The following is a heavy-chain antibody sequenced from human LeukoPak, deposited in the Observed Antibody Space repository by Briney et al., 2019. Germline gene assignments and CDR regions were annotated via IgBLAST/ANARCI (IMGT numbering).Heavy chain of an antibody. Sequence: GGSLRLSCAVSGFTFSGFWMSWSRQAPGKGLEGVASINSDGSEGYYADVVKGRFTISRDNAKNSLYLQINSLRAEDTAVYYCARSSYSSSSSVWGQGTMVTVSS. CDR2: INSDGSEG. J-gene: IGHJ3*01. CDR3: ARSSYSSSSSV. D-gene: IGHD6-6*01. CDR1: GFTFSGFW. V-gene: IGHV3-7*03.